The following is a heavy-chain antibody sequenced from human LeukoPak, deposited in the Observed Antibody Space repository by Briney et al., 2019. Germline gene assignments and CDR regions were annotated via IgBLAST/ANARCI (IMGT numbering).Heavy chain of an antibody. V-gene: IGHV3-7*01. D-gene: IGHD1-1*01. CDR3: ARDLQYNWNGEYYFDY. Sequence: TGGSLRLSCAASGFTFSSYWMSWVRQAPGKGLEWVANIKQDGSEKYYVDSVKGRFTISRDNAKNSLYLQMNSLRAEDTAVYYCARDLQYNWNGEYYFDYWGQGTLVTVSS. CDR2: IKQDGSEK. J-gene: IGHJ4*02. CDR1: GFTFSSYW.